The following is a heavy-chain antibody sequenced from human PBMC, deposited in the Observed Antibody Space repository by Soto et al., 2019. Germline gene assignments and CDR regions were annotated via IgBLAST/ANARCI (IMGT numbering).Heavy chain of an antibody. J-gene: IGHJ4*02. CDR2: ISHTSSAI. CDR3: ARGGESGSWPHSYYYYDY. V-gene: IGHV3-48*03. Sequence: PGGSLRLSCAASGFTPTGYEMNWVRQAPGKGLEWVSYISHTSSAIYYADSVRGRFTISRDNAKNTVSLQLNSLRAEDTAVYFCARGGESGSWPHSYYYYDYWGQGTQVTVSS. D-gene: IGHD3-10*01. CDR1: GFTPTGYE.